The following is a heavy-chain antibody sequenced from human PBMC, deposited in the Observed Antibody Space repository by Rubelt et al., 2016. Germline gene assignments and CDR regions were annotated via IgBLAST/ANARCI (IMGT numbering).Heavy chain of an antibody. CDR1: GFTFSSYA. Sequence: AQLVESGGGLVQPGGSLRLSCAASGFTFSSYAMHWVRQAPGKGLEWVAVISYDGSNKYYADSVRGRFTISRDNSKNTLYLQMNSLRAEDTAVYYCARDLGSSPFDYWGQGTLVTVSS. CDR2: ISYDGSNK. J-gene: IGHJ4*02. V-gene: IGHV3-30*04. D-gene: IGHD3-16*01. CDR3: ARDLGSSPFDY.